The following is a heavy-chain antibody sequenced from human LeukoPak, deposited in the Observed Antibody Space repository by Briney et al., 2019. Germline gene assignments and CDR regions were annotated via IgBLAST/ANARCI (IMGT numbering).Heavy chain of an antibody. CDR1: GFTFSSYA. D-gene: IGHD3-16*01. V-gene: IGHV3-23*01. J-gene: IGHJ4*02. CDR3: AKLATSDTGETY. Sequence: GSLRLSCAASGFTFSSYAMSWVRQAPGKGLEWVSAISGSGDSTYYGDSVKGRFTISRDNSKNTLYLQMNSLRAEDTAVYYCAKLATSDTGETYWGRGTLVTVSS. CDR2: ISGSGDST.